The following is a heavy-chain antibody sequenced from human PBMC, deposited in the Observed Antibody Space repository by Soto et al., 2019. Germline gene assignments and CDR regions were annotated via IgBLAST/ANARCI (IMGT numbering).Heavy chain of an antibody. CDR3: ALSAQKDAVTTISFFYYGMDV. CDR1: GYSFTSYW. V-gene: IGHV5-10-1*01. CDR2: IDPSDSYT. Sequence: GESLKISCKGSGYSFTSYWISWVRQMPGKGLEWMGRIDPSDSYTNYSPSFQGHVTISADKSISTAYLQWSSLKASDTAMYYCALSAQKDAVTTISFFYYGMDVWGQGSTVTVSS. D-gene: IGHD4-4*01. J-gene: IGHJ6*02.